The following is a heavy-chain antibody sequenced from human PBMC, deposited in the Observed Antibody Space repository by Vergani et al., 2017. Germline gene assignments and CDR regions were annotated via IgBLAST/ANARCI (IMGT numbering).Heavy chain of an antibody. V-gene: IGHV5-10-1*01. CDR1: GYSFTSYW. CDR2: IDPSDSYT. Sequence: EVQLVQSGAEVKKPGESLRISCKGSGYSFTSYWISWVRQMPGKGLEWMGRIDPSDSYTNYSPSFQGHVTISADKSISTAYLQWSSLKASDTAMYYCARTPHPRSGSYYRDNRGYFDLWGRGTLVTVSS. CDR3: ARTPHPRSGSYYRDNRGYFDL. J-gene: IGHJ2*01. D-gene: IGHD3-10*01.